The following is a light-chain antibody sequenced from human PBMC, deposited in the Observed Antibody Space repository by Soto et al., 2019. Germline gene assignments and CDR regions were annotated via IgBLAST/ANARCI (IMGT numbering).Light chain of an antibody. CDR2: DVN. CDR3: ISHAGSNTPFV. Sequence: QSALTQPPSASGSPGQSVTISCTGTSSDIGGYNYVSWYQQHPGKAPKVMIYDVNKRPSGVPDRFSGSKSGNTASLTVSGLQDEDEADYYCISHAGSNTPFVFGTGTKLTVL. J-gene: IGLJ1*01. V-gene: IGLV2-8*01. CDR1: SSDIGGYNY.